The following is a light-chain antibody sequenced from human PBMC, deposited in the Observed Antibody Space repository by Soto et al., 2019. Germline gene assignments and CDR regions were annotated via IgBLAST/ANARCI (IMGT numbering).Light chain of an antibody. V-gene: IGKV3-20*01. CDR1: QSVSSSY. Sequence: EIELTQSPGTLSLSPGERATLSCRASQSVSSSYLAWYQQKPGQAPRLLIYDASSRATGIPDRFSGSGSATDFTLTISRLQPEDFAVYYCQQYASSPLTFGGGTKVELK. J-gene: IGKJ4*01. CDR3: QQYASSPLT. CDR2: DAS.